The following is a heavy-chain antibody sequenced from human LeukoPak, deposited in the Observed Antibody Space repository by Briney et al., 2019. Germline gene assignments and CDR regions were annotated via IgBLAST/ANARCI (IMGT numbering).Heavy chain of an antibody. J-gene: IGHJ4*02. CDR3: ARLKTSPPGVWGSYRYGGACDY. CDR2: INHSGST. CDR1: GGSLRSSTYY. D-gene: IGHD3-16*02. Sequence: SETLSLTCTVSGGSLRSSTYYWGWIRQSPGKGLEWIGEINHSGSTNYNPSLKSRVTISVDTSKNQFSLKLSSVTAADTAVYYCARLKTSPPGVWGSYRYGGACDYWGQGTLVTVSS. V-gene: IGHV4-39*07.